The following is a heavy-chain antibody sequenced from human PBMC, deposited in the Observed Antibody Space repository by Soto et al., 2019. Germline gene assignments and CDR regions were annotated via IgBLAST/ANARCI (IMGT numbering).Heavy chain of an antibody. V-gene: IGHV3-74*01. CDR1: GFTFSSYW. Sequence: PGGSLRLSCAASGFTFSSYWMHWVRQAPVKGLVWVSRINPDGSATNYADSVKGRFTISRDNAKNTLYLQMNSLRAEDTAVFYCGRGGSDSPMAPGYWGQGTLVTVSS. D-gene: IGHD5-18*01. CDR3: GRGGSDSPMAPGY. J-gene: IGHJ4*02. CDR2: INPDGSAT.